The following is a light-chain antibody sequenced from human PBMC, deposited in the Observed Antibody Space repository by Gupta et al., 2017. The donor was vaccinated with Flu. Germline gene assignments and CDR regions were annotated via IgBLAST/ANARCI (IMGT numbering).Light chain of an antibody. CDR3: SSYTSSSTLG. Sequence: QSALTQPASVSGSPGQSITISCTGTSSYVGGYNYVSWYQQHPGKAHKLMIYEVSNRPSGVSNRFSGSKSGNTASLTISGLQAEDEADYYCSSYTSSSTLGFGTGTKVTVL. J-gene: IGLJ1*01. V-gene: IGLV2-14*01. CDR1: SSYVGGYNY. CDR2: EVS.